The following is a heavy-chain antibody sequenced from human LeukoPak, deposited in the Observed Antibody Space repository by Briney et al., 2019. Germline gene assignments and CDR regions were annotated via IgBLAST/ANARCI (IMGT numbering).Heavy chain of an antibody. CDR2: ISSGSTYI. Sequence: GGSLRLSCAASGFTFSSYSMNWVRQAPGKGLEWVSCISSGSTYIYYADSVKGRFTISRDNSKNTLYLQMNSLRAEDTAVYYCAKTLLLVSYYFDYWGQGTLVTVSS. J-gene: IGHJ4*02. V-gene: IGHV3-21*01. D-gene: IGHD2-2*01. CDR1: GFTFSSYS. CDR3: AKTLLLVSYYFDY.